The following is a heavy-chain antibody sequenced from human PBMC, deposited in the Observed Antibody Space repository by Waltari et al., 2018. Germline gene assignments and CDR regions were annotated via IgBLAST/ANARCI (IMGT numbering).Heavy chain of an antibody. CDR2: INHSGST. CDR1: GGSFSGYY. V-gene: IGHV4-34*01. J-gene: IGHJ4*02. Sequence: QVQLQQWGAGLLKPSETLSLTCAVYGGSFSGYYWRWIRQPPGKGREWIGEINHSGSTNYNPSLMSRVTISVDTSKNQFSLTLSSVTAADTAVYYCAIGYYDFWSGYYSSWGQGTLVTVSS. D-gene: IGHD3-3*01. CDR3: AIGYYDFWSGYYSS.